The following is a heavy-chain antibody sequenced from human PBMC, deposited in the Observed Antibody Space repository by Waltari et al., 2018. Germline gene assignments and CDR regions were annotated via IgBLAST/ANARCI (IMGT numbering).Heavy chain of an antibody. J-gene: IGHJ4*02. CDR2: IKPDGSGK. CDR1: GFTFSTTW. D-gene: IGHD3-16*01. CDR3: ASGGGRPFDY. Sequence: EVQLVESGGALVQPGGSVRLSCAASGFTFSTTWMCWVRQTPGKGLEGGDNIKPDGSGKYYVDSVKGRFTISRDNAKNSLYLQMNSLRAEDTAVYFCASGGGRPFDYWGQGTLVTVSS. V-gene: IGHV3-7*01.